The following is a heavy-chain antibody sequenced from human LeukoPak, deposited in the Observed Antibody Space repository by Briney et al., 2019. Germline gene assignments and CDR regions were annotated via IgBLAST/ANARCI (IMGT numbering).Heavy chain of an antibody. D-gene: IGHD3-10*01. V-gene: IGHV3-23*01. Sequence: GRSLRLSCAASGFTFSSYAMSWVRQAPGKGLEWVSSINDGGGSTFYADSVKGRFTISRDNSKNTLYLQMNSLRAEDTAVYYCAVESGGFDYWGQGTLVTVSS. CDR2: INDGGGST. J-gene: IGHJ4*02. CDR1: GFTFSSYA. CDR3: AVESGGFDY.